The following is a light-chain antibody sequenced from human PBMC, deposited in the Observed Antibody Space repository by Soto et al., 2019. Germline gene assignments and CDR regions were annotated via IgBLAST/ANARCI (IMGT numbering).Light chain of an antibody. J-gene: IGLJ1*01. CDR1: SSDVGGYNY. CDR2: DVS. Sequence: QSVLAQPRSVSGSPGQSVTISCTGTSSDVGGYNYVSWYQQHPGKAPKLMIYDVSKRPSGVPDRFSGSKSGNTASLTISGLQAEDAADYYCCSYAGSYTSYVFGTGTKVTVL. V-gene: IGLV2-11*01. CDR3: CSYAGSYTSYV.